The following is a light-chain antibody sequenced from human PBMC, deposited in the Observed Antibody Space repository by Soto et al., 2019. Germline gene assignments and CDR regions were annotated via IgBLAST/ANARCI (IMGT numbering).Light chain of an antibody. V-gene: IGLV1-40*01. CDR1: SSNIGAGYD. CDR2: GNS. Sequence: QSVLTQPPSVSGAPGQRVTISCTGSSSNIGAGYDLHWYQQLPGTAPKLLIYGNSNRPSGVPDRFSGSKSGTSASLAITGLQDEDDADYYCQPYDGSLSFYVFGAGTKVTVL. CDR3: QPYDGSLSFYV. J-gene: IGLJ1*01.